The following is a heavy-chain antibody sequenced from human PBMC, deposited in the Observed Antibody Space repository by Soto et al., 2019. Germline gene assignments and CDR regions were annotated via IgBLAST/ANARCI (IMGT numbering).Heavy chain of an antibody. V-gene: IGHV4-30-4*01. J-gene: IGHJ5*02. D-gene: IGHD2-2*01. CDR2: IYYSGST. Sequence: SETLSLTCTVSGGSISSGDYYWSWIRQPPGKGLEWIGYIYYSGSTYYNPSLKSRVTISVDTSKNQFSLKLSSVTAADTAVYYCARAPEGGPPYCSSTSCRGYYFDPWGQGTLVTVSS. CDR3: ARAPEGGPPYCSSTSCRGYYFDP. CDR1: GGSISSGDYY.